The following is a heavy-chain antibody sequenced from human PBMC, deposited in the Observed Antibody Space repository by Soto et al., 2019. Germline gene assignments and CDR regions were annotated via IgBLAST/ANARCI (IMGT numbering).Heavy chain of an antibody. Sequence: QVQVVQSGGEMKKPGASVKVSCKPSAYNLAGDGFTWVRQAPGQGLEWMGWINVHSGDTNYAQKFQDRFSLTTDPTTRTVYMELSNLRSDDTAVYYCARRGNPLMDAWGQGTTVIVSS. CDR1: AYNLAGDG. J-gene: IGHJ6*02. CDR3: ARRGNPLMDA. CDR2: INVHSGDT. V-gene: IGHV1-18*01.